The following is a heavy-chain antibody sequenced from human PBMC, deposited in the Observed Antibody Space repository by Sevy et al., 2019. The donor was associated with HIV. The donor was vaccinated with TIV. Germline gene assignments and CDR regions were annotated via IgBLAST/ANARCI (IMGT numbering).Heavy chain of an antibody. J-gene: IGHJ6*02. D-gene: IGHD4-17*01. Sequence: GGSLRLSCAASGFAFTNYYAMHWVRQAPGKGLKWVALISFDESDKYYADSVKGRFTISRDNFKNTLYLQMNSLTTEDTAVYYCARPRANYVDNYFFYAMDVWGQGTTVTVSS. CDR2: ISFDESDK. CDR1: GFAFTNYYA. CDR3: ARPRANYVDNYFFYAMDV. V-gene: IGHV3-30-3*01.